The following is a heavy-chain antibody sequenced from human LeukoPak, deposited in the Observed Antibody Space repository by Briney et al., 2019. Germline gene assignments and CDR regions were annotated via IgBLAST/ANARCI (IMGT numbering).Heavy chain of an antibody. CDR3: AKRLAARPNSSNWFDP. D-gene: IGHD6-6*01. CDR2: IRYDGSNK. Sequence: GGSLRLSCAASGFTFSSYGMHWVRQAPGKGLEWVAFIRYDGSNKYYADSVKGRFTISRDNSKNTLYLQMNSLRAEDTAVYYCAKRLAARPNSSNWFDPWGQGTLVTVSS. J-gene: IGHJ5*02. V-gene: IGHV3-30*02. CDR1: GFTFSSYG.